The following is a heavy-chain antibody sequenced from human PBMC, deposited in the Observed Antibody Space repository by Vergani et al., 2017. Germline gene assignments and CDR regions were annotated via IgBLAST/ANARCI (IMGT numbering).Heavy chain of an antibody. Sequence: QVHLVQSGAEVKKPGASVKVSCKASGYTFTSYYMHWVRQAPGQGLEWMGIINPSGGSTSYAQKFQGRVTMTRDTSTSTVYMELSSLRSEDTAVDYGASPGYSYGYSPLGYWGQGTLVTVSS. CDR2: INPSGGST. J-gene: IGHJ4*02. D-gene: IGHD5-18*01. V-gene: IGHV1-46*03. CDR3: ASPGYSYGYSPLGY. CDR1: GYTFTSYY.